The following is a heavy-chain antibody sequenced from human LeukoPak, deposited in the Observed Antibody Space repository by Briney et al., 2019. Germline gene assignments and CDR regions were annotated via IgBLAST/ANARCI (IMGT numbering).Heavy chain of an antibody. J-gene: IGHJ4*02. CDR3: ARLGRQLVFDY. V-gene: IGHV4-39*01. Sequence: SETLSLTCTVSGGSISSSSYYWGWIRQPPGKGLEWIGSIYYSGSTYYNPSLKSRVTISVDTSKNQFSLKLSSVTAADTAVYYCARLGRQLVFDYWGQGTLVTVSS. D-gene: IGHD6-13*01. CDR1: GGSISSSSYY. CDR2: IYYSGST.